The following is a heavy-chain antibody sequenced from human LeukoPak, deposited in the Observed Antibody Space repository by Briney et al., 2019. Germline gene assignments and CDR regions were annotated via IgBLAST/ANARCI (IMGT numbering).Heavy chain of an antibody. J-gene: IGHJ4*02. CDR3: ARGENTVGATDFDY. Sequence: SETLSLTCTVSGGSISSSGSYWGWIRQPPGRGLEWIVTIYYSGSTYYNPSLKSRVTISVDTSKNQYSLKLSSVTAADTAVYYCARGENTVGATDFDYWGQGTLVTVSS. CDR2: IYYSGST. D-gene: IGHD1-26*01. CDR1: GGSISSSGSY. V-gene: IGHV4-39*07.